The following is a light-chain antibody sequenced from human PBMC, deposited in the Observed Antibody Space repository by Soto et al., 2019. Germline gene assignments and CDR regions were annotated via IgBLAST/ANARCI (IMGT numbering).Light chain of an antibody. V-gene: IGKV3-15*01. CDR3: QQYNNWPPLT. CDR1: QSVSRD. Sequence: EVVMTQSPATLSVSPGERATLSCRASQSVSRDLAWYQHKPGQAPRLLIYGASMRATGVPARFSGSGSGTEFTLTISSLQSEDFAVYYCQQYNNWPPLTFGGGTKVDIK. CDR2: GAS. J-gene: IGKJ4*01.